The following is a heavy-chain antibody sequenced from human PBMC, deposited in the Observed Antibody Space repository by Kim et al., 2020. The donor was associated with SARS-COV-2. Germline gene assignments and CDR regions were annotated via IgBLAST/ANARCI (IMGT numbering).Heavy chain of an antibody. CDR1: GGSISSSSYY. CDR3: ARHYGDYVFGAFDI. Sequence: SETLSLTCTVSGGSISSSSYYWGWIRQPPGKRLEWIGSINYSGSTYYNPSLKSRVTISVATSKNQFSLKLSSVTAADTAVIYCARHYGDYVFGAFDIWG. CDR2: INYSGST. J-gene: IGHJ3*02. D-gene: IGHD4-17*01. V-gene: IGHV4-39*01.